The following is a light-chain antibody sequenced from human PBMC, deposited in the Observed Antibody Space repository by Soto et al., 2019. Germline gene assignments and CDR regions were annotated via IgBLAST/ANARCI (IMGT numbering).Light chain of an antibody. CDR2: AAS. CDR3: QQANSFPFT. CDR1: QHIRSW. Sequence: DIQMTQSPSSVSASVGDRVTITCRASQHIRSWLAWYQQKPGKDPKVLISAASNLQSGVPSRFSGSGSGTEFTLTITTLQPEDFATYYCQQANSFPFTFGPGTKVDI. J-gene: IGKJ3*01. V-gene: IGKV1-12*02.